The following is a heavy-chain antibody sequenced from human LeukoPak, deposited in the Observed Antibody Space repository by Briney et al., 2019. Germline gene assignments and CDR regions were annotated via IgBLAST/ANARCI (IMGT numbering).Heavy chain of an antibody. CDR2: ISSSGSTI. CDR1: GFTFSSYG. Sequence: GGSLRLSCAASGFTFSSYGMNWVRQAPGQGLEWLSYISSSGSTINYADSVQGRVTISRDNAKNSLFLQMNSLRAEDTAIYYCAREYSSTWYAGRGLFDYWGQGTLVTVSS. CDR3: AREYSSTWYAGRGLFDY. D-gene: IGHD6-13*01. J-gene: IGHJ4*02. V-gene: IGHV3-48*03.